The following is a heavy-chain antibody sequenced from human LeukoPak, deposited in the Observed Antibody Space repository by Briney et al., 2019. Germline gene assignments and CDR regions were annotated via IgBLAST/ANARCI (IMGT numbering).Heavy chain of an antibody. Sequence: GGSLRVSCAASGFTFSSYTMNWVRQAPGKGLEWVSYISSSSSTIYYADSVKGRFTISRDNAKNSLFLQMNSLRAEDTAVYYCARDSAMILTGFDYWGQGTLVTVSS. J-gene: IGHJ4*02. CDR1: GFTFSSYT. V-gene: IGHV3-48*01. CDR2: ISSSSSTI. CDR3: ARDSAMILTGFDY. D-gene: IGHD2-15*01.